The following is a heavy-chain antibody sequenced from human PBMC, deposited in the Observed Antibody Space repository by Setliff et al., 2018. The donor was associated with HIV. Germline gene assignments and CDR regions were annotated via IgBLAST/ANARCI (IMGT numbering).Heavy chain of an antibody. CDR2: INAGNGNT. Sequence: ASVKVSCKASGYTFTSYAMHWVRQAPGLRLEWMGWINAGNGNTKYSQKFQGRVTITRDTSASTAYMELSSLRSEDTAVYYCARDNYYDSSGPGLFNWGQGTMVTVSS. V-gene: IGHV1-3*01. CDR1: GYTFTSYA. D-gene: IGHD3-22*01. J-gene: IGHJ3*01. CDR3: ARDNYYDSSGPGLFN.